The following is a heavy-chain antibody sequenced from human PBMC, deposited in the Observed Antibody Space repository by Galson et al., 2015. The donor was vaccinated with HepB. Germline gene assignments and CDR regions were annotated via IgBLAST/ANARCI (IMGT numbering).Heavy chain of an antibody. CDR3: ARPGRSWTWYSESEEWLDP. CDR2: ISAYNGNT. CDR1: GYTFTKYG. Sequence: QSGAEVKKPGASVKVSCKASGYTFTKYGISWVRQAPGQGLEWMGWISAYNGNTKYAQKYQGRVIMTTDTTTSTAYMELRSLRSDDTAIYYCARPGRSWTWYSESEEWLDPWGQGTLVTVSS. V-gene: IGHV1-18*04. J-gene: IGHJ5*02. D-gene: IGHD3-10*01.